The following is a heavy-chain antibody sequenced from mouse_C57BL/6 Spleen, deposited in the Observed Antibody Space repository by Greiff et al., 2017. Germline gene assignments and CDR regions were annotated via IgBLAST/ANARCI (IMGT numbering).Heavy chain of an antibody. CDR1: GFSFTDYY. V-gene: IGHV7-3*01. CDR2: IRNKANGYTT. D-gene: IGHD2-3*01. CDR3: ARYDRYLDYIDY. Sequence: DVTLVESGGGLVQPGGSLSLSCAASGFSFTDYYMSLGRLPPVKALAWLGFIRNKANGYTTEYSAFVKGRFTISRDNTQSILYLEMNALGAEDSATNDRARYDRYLDYIDYWGQGTTLTVSS. J-gene: IGHJ2*01.